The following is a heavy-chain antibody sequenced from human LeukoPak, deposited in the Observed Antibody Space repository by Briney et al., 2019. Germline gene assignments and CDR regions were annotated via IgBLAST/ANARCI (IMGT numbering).Heavy chain of an antibody. CDR1: GGSFSGYY. CDR2: INHSGST. CDR3: ARDPPHFDFSPYMDV. Sequence: PSETLSLTCAVYGGSFSGYYWSWIRQPPGKGLEWIGEINHSGSTNYNPSLKSRVTISVDTSKNQFSLKLSSVTAADTAVYYCARDPPHFDFSPYMDVWGKGTTVTVSS. D-gene: IGHD3/OR15-3a*01. V-gene: IGHV4-34*01. J-gene: IGHJ6*03.